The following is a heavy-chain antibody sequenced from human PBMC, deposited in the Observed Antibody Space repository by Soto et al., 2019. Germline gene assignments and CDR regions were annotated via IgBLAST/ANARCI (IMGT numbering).Heavy chain of an antibody. D-gene: IGHD3-9*01. J-gene: IGHJ3*02. CDR2: IFYTGTT. CDR3: ARRGDYDMLTGPPGGFDI. Sequence: SETLSLTCTVSGGSINSRSHYWGWIRQPPGKGLEWIGSIFYTGTTYYNPSLKSRVTISVDTSKNQFSLKLSSVTAADTAVYYCARRGDYDMLTGPPGGFDIWGQGTMVTVSS. V-gene: IGHV4-39*01. CDR1: GGSINSRSHY.